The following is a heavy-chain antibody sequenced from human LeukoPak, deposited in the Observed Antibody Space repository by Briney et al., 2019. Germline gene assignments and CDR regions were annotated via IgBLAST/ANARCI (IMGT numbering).Heavy chain of an antibody. D-gene: IGHD1-26*01. Sequence: ASVKVSCKASGYTFTSYCMHWVRQAPGQGLEWMGIINPSGGSTSCAQKFQGRVTMTRDTSTSTVYMELSSLRSEDTAVYYCARSGSYAHYYYYGMDVWGQGTTVTVSS. CDR1: GYTFTSYC. CDR3: ARSGSYAHYYYYGMDV. CDR2: INPSGGST. J-gene: IGHJ6*02. V-gene: IGHV1-46*01.